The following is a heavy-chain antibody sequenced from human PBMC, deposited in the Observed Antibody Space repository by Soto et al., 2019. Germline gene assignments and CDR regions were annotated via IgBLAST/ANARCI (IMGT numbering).Heavy chain of an antibody. CDR2: IYPGDSDT. D-gene: IGHD3-22*01. J-gene: IGHJ3*02. CDR3: ARRHYDYDSRGYYLAFDS. CDR1: GYSFTSYW. Sequence: ESLKISCKGSGYSFTSYWIGWVRQMPGKGLEWMGIIYPGDSDTRYSPSFQGQVTISADKSISTAYLQWSSLKASDTAMYYCARRHYDYDSRGYYLAFDSWGQGTMVTVSS. V-gene: IGHV5-51*01.